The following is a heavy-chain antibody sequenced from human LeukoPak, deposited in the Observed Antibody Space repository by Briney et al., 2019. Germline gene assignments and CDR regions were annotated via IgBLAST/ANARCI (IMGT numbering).Heavy chain of an antibody. Sequence: SETLSLTCTVSGGSISSYYWSWIRQPAGKGLEWIGRIYTSGSTNYNPSLKSRVTISVDTSKTQFSLKLSSVTAADTAVYYCARDRPYSSSWYPFYYYYGMDVWGQGTTVTVSS. CDR1: GGSISSYY. CDR3: ARDRPYSSSWYPFYYYYGMDV. D-gene: IGHD6-13*01. J-gene: IGHJ6*02. CDR2: IYTSGST. V-gene: IGHV4-4*07.